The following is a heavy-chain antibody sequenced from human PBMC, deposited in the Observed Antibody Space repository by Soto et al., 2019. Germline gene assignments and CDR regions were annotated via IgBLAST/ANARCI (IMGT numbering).Heavy chain of an antibody. CDR1: GFTVSSNY. V-gene: IGHV3-66*01. J-gene: IGHJ2*01. CDR3: ARNTYCGGDCVWYFEL. Sequence: EVQVVESGGGLVQPGGSLRLSCAASGFTVSSNYMSWVRQAPGKGLEWVAVIYTSDSTYYADSVKDRFTISRDNSKNTLYLQMNSLRAEDTAVYYCARNTYCGGDCVWYFELWGRGTLVTVSS. CDR2: IYTSDST. D-gene: IGHD2-21*02.